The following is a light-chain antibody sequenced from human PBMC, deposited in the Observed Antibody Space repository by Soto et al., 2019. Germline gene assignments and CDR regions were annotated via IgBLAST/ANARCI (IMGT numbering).Light chain of an antibody. CDR1: QDSSNY. J-gene: IGKJ4*01. CDR3: QQYDNLPLT. V-gene: IGKV1-33*01. CDR2: DES. Sequence: DIQMTQSPSFLSASVGDRVTITCQASQDSSNYLNWYQQKPGKAPKLLIYDESNLETGVPSRFSGSGSGTDFTFTISSLQPEDIATYYCQQYDNLPLTFGGGTKVEIK.